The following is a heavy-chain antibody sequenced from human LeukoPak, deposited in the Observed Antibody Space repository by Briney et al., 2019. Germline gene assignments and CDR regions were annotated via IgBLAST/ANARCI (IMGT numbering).Heavy chain of an antibody. D-gene: IGHD5-24*01. J-gene: IGHJ4*02. CDR3: AKDRAGMVATNYFDY. CDR1: GFTFSSYA. Sequence: GGSLRLSCAASGFTFSSYAVSWVRQAPGKGLEWVSAISGSGGSTYYADSVKGRFTISRDNSKNTLYLQMNSLRAEDTAVYYCAKDRAGMVATNYFDYWGQGTLVTVSS. CDR2: ISGSGGST. V-gene: IGHV3-23*01.